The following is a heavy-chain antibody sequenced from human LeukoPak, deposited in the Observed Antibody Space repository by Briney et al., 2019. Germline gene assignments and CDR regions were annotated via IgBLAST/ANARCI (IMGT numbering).Heavy chain of an antibody. CDR3: AKGKYSSGGVPDY. V-gene: IGHV3-23*01. D-gene: IGHD6-19*01. J-gene: IGHJ4*02. Sequence: GGSLRLSCAASGFTFSDYYMSWVRQAPGKGLEWVSSISGGGESTYYADSVKGRFTVSRDNSKNTLYLQINSLRGEDTAVYYCAKGKYSSGGVPDYWGQGTLVTVSS. CDR1: GFTFSDYY. CDR2: ISGGGEST.